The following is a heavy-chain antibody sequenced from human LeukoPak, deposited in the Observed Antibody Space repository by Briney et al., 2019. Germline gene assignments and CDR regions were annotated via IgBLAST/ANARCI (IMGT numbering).Heavy chain of an antibody. J-gene: IGHJ5*02. CDR2: MQYDGSVI. CDR3: AQDVPIERVPGVGPGS. V-gene: IGHV3-30*02. Sequence: GGSLRLSCAASGFTFSDYYMSWIRQAPGKGLEWVTFMQYDGSVIFYADSVKGRFTISRDNSKNTVYLQMSSLRTEDTAVYFCAQDVPIERVPGVGPGSWGQGTLVTVSS. CDR1: GFTFSDYY. D-gene: IGHD2-8*01.